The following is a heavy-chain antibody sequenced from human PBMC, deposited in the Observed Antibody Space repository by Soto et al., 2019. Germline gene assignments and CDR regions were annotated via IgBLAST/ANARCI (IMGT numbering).Heavy chain of an antibody. CDR2: VYYTGST. J-gene: IGHJ4*02. CDR3: ARSVAVPGAHIDY. Sequence: PSETLPLTRSLSGRSISGSYCSWIRQSPGKCLEWLSYVYYTGSTNYSPSLRSRVSISVDTSKNEFSLRLSSVTAAETAVYFCARSVAVPGAHIDYWGQGTQVTVSS. CDR1: GRSISGSY. V-gene: IGHV4-59*01. D-gene: IGHD6-19*01.